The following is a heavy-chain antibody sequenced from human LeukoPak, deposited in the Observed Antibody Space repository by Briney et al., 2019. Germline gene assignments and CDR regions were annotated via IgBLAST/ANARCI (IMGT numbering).Heavy chain of an antibody. V-gene: IGHV1-46*01. CDR3: ARGWTDVVVVAATLDY. J-gene: IGHJ4*02. CDR2: INPSGGST. Sequence: ASVKVSCKASGYTFTSYDINWVRQATGQGLEWMGIINPSGGSTSYAQKFQGRVTMTRDMSTSTVYMELSSLRSEDTAVYYCARGWTDVVVVAATLDYWGQGTLVTVSS. D-gene: IGHD2-15*01. CDR1: GYTFTSYD.